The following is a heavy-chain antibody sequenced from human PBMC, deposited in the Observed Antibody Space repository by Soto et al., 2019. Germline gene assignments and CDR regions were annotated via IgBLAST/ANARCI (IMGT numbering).Heavy chain of an antibody. V-gene: IGHV3-11*05. J-gene: IGHJ4*02. D-gene: IGHD3-3*01. CDR3: ATGPRRLSD. CDR2: ISGSSSDT. CDR1: GLIFSDYY. Sequence: QVQLVESGGGLVEPGGSLRLSCAASGLIFSDYYMSWIRQVPGKGLESLSYISGSSSDTNYADSVKGRFTISRDNAKNSLYLQMNNLRVEDTAVYYCATGPRRLSDWGQGTLVIVSS.